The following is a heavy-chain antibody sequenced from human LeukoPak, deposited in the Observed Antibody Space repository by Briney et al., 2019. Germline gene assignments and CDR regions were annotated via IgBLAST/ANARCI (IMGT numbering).Heavy chain of an antibody. CDR2: ISYDGGNK. Sequence: HSGRSLRLSCAASRFTFSTYGTHWVRQAPGKGLEWVAFISYDGGNKYYADSVKGRFTISRDNSKNTLYLQMNSLRGEDTAVYYCAKERDYYGSGRFDYWGQGTLVTVSS. V-gene: IGHV3-30*18. CDR1: RFTFSTYG. CDR3: AKERDYYGSGRFDY. J-gene: IGHJ4*02. D-gene: IGHD3-10*01.